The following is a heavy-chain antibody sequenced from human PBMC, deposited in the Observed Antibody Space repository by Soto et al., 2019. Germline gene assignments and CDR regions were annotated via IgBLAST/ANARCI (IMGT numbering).Heavy chain of an antibody. D-gene: IGHD3-3*01. CDR3: ARLGGYYQALSA. CDR1: GDSPHSYY. CDR2: IYYAGST. Sequence: SETLSLTCSVSGDSPHSYYWSWIRQPPGKGLEWVGYIYYAGSTTYNPSLKSRVTISLDTSKNQFSLELTSVTAADTAVYYCARLGGYYQALSAWGQGILVTVS. V-gene: IGHV4-59*08. J-gene: IGHJ5*02.